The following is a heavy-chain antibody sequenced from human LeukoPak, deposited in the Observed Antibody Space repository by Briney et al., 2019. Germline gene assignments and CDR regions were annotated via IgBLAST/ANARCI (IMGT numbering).Heavy chain of an antibody. CDR1: GFTFSSYE. J-gene: IGHJ4*02. CDR2: ISSSGSTI. CDR3: ATGSSGWYTPLLFDY. V-gene: IGHV3-48*03. Sequence: GGSLRLSCAASGFTFSSYEMNWVRQARGRGLELVSYISSSGSTIYHADSVKGRFTISRDNAKNSLYLQMNRLRAEDTAVYYCATGSSGWYTPLLFDYWGQGTLVTVSS. D-gene: IGHD6-19*01.